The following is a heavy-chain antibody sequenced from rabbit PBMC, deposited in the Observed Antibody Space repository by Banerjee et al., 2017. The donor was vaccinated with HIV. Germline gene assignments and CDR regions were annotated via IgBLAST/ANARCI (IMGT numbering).Heavy chain of an antibody. V-gene: IGHV1S45*01. J-gene: IGHJ2*01. Sequence: ISSSYWMCWVRQAPGKGLEWIGCIGIGSGTTYYASWAKGRFTITKTSSTTVTLQMTSLTAADTATYFCARGGVGSTGYTYAFDPWGQGTLVT. CDR2: IGIGSGTT. D-gene: IGHD1-1*01. CDR3: ARGGVGSTGYTYAFDP. CDR1: ISSSYW.